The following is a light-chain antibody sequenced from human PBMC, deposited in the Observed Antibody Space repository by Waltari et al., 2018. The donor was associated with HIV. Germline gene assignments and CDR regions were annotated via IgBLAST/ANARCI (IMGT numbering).Light chain of an antibody. CDR3: QQRSNWPALQG. J-gene: IGKJ5*01. CDR2: DAS. CDR1: QSVSSY. Sequence: EIVLTQSPATLSLSPGERATLSCRASQSVSSYLAWYQQKPGQAPRLLIYDASNRATGIPARFSGSGSGTDFTLTISSLEPEDFAVYYCQQRSNWPALQGFGQGTRLEIK. V-gene: IGKV3-11*01.